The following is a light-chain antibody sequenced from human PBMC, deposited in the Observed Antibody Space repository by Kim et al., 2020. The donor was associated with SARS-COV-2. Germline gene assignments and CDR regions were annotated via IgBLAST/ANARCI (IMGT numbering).Light chain of an antibody. Sequence: APGKPARIICGGNNIGSKSVHWYQQKPGQAPVLVIYYDSDRPSGIPERFSGSNSGNTATLTISRVEAGDEADYYCQVWDSSSDHVVFGGGTQLTVL. V-gene: IGLV3-21*04. CDR3: QVWDSSSDHVV. J-gene: IGLJ2*01. CDR2: YDS. CDR1: NIGSKS.